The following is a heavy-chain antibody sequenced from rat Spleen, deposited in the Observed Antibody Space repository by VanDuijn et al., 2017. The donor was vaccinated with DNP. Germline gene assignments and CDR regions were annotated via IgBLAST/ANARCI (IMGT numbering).Heavy chain of an antibody. Sequence: EVQLVESGGGLVQPGNSLKLSCTASGFTFSDYAMAWVRQSLKKGLEWVAVIIYDGSNTHYRDSVKGRFTISRENAKNTLHLQMDSLRSEDTATYYCTTAGSYGFDYWGQGVMVTVSS. J-gene: IGHJ2*01. CDR2: IIYDGSNT. CDR1: GFTFSDYA. V-gene: IGHV5S10*01. D-gene: IGHD1-2*01. CDR3: TTAGSYGFDY.